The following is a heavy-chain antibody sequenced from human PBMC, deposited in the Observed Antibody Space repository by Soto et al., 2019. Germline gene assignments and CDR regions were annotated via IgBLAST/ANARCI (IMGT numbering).Heavy chain of an antibody. D-gene: IGHD2-15*01. CDR3: ARDDVLCDGGRCYGVPLDV. V-gene: IGHV3-66*01. Sequence: GGSLRLSCAASGFTVSSKYMSWVRQAPGKGLEWVSLIQSGGPTYYADSVKGRFTISRDTSENTLHLQMDSLRAEDTAVYYCARDDVLCDGGRCYGVPLDVWGKRTTVTVSS. J-gene: IGHJ6*04. CDR1: GFTVSSKY. CDR2: IQSGGPT.